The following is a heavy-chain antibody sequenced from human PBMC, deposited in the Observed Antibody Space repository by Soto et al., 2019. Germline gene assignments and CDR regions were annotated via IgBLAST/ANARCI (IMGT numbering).Heavy chain of an antibody. CDR3: ARGRGYSGDDHYYYFDMDV. D-gene: IGHD5-12*01. CDR1: GGTFNNYP. Sequence: SVKVSCKASGGTFNNYPITWVRQAPGEGLEWMGGSIPIFGTANYAQKFQGRVTISVDESTSTAYMELSSLRSGDTAVYYCARGRGYSGDDHYYYFDMDVWGQGTTVTVSS. V-gene: IGHV1-69*13. CDR2: SIPIFGTA. J-gene: IGHJ6*02.